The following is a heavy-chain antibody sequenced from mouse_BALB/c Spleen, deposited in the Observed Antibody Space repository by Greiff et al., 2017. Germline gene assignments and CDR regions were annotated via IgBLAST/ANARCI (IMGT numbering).Heavy chain of an antibody. Sequence: QVHVKQSGPGLVAPSQSLSITCTVSGFSLTSYDISWIRQPPGKGLEWLGVIWTGGGTNYNSAFMSRLSISKDNSKSQVFLKMNSLQTDDTAIYYCVRDDYRYSYYFDYWGQGTTLTVSS. J-gene: IGHJ2*01. CDR3: VRDDYRYSYYFDY. CDR2: IWTGGGT. CDR1: GFSLTSYD. V-gene: IGHV2-9-2*01. D-gene: IGHD2-14*01.